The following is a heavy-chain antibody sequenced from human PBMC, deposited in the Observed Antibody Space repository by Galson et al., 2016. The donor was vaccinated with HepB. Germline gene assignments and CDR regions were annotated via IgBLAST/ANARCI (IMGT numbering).Heavy chain of an antibody. CDR2: ISTRRTT. Sequence: SLRLSCAASGFVFSNFGLSWVRQAPGKGLEWVASISTRRTTYYSDSVQGRFTISRDNSNNTLYLHMNGLRAEETAVYYCAKERLVRRIFDHWGQGTLLTVSS. V-gene: IGHV3-23*01. CDR1: GFVFSNFG. J-gene: IGHJ4*02. CDR3: AKERLVRRIFDH. D-gene: IGHD1-1*01.